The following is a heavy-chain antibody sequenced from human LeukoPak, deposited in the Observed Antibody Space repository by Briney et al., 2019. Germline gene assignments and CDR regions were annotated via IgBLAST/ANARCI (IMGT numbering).Heavy chain of an antibody. CDR1: GYTFTGYY. D-gene: IGHD1-1*01. Sequence: GASVKVSCKASGYTFTGYYMHWVRQAPGQGLEWMGWISAYNGNTNYAQKLQGRVTMTTDTSTSTAYMELRSLRSDDTAVYYCARIHTSGRYYYYYYYMDVWGKGTTVTVSS. V-gene: IGHV1-18*04. CDR3: ARIHTSGRYYYYYYYMDV. CDR2: ISAYNGNT. J-gene: IGHJ6*03.